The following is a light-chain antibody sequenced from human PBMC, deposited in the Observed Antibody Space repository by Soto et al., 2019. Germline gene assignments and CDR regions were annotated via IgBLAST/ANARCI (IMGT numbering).Light chain of an antibody. Sequence: EIVMTQSPATLSVSPGERATLSCRASQTVSSKLAWYQQKGGQAPRLLIYGASTRATGVPARFSGSGSGTEFTITISSLQSEDFAVYYCQHYSNWPPETFGQGTKVDIK. V-gene: IGKV3-15*01. J-gene: IGKJ1*01. CDR3: QHYSNWPPET. CDR2: GAS. CDR1: QTVSSK.